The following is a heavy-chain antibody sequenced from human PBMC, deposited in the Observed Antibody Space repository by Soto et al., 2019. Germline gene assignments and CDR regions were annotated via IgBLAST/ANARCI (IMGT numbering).Heavy chain of an antibody. CDR3: ARGGCSSTSCYTHYGMDV. J-gene: IGHJ6*02. CDR1: GFTFSSYG. V-gene: IGHV3-33*01. Sequence: QVQLVESGGGVVQPGRSLRLSCAASGFTFSSYGMHWVRQAPGKGLEWVAVIWYDGSNKYYADSVKGRFTISRDNSKNTLYLQMNRLRAEDTAVYYCARGGCSSTSCYTHYGMDVWGQGTTVTVSS. D-gene: IGHD2-2*02. CDR2: IWYDGSNK.